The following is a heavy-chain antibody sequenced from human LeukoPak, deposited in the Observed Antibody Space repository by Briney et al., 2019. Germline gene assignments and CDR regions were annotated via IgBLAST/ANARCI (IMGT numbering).Heavy chain of an antibody. V-gene: IGHV3-66*01. CDR2: IYSGGST. J-gene: IGHJ4*02. Sequence: GGSLRLSCAASGFTVSSNYMSWVRQAPGKGLDWVSVIYSGGSTYYADSVKGRFTISRDNSKNTLYLQMNSLRAEDTAVYYCARVPYGDFTYYFDYWGQGTLVTVSS. D-gene: IGHD4-17*01. CDR1: GFTVSSNY. CDR3: ARVPYGDFTYYFDY.